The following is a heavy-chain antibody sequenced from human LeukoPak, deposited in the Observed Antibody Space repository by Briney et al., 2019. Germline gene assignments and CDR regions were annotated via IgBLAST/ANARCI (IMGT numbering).Heavy chain of an antibody. V-gene: IGHV3-7*03. CDR1: GLTFRNFW. CDR3: ARDGFGTGSN. J-gene: IGHJ4*02. CDR2: IKQDGSEK. Sequence: GGSLRLSCAPPGLTFRNFWMDWVRQAPGKGLEWVANIKQDGSEKTYVDSVKGRFIISRDNAKNSLYLQMNTLRADDTAVYYCARDGFGTGSNWGQGTLVTVSS. D-gene: IGHD3-16*01.